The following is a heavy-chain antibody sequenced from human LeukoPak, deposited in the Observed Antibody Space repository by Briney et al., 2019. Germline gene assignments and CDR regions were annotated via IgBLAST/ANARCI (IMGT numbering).Heavy chain of an antibody. V-gene: IGHV1-2*06. D-gene: IGHD3-10*01. CDR2: INPNTGVT. J-gene: IGHJ4*02. Sequence: GASVKVSCKASGYTFSGHYLHWVRQAPGQGLEWMGRINPNTGVTQYTENFQGRVTMTRDTSISTAYMELSRLRSDDTAVYYCARDNYYGSGSYYKIWGQGTLVTVSS. CDR1: GYTFSGHY. CDR3: ARDNYYGSGSYYKI.